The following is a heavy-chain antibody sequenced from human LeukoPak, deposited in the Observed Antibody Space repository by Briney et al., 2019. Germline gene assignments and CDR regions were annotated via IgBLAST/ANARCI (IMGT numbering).Heavy chain of an antibody. J-gene: IGHJ6*02. CDR1: GGSFSGYY. Sequence: SETLSLTCAVYGGSFSGYYWSWIRQPPGEGLEWIGEINHSGSTNYNPSLKSRVTISVDTSKNQFSLKLSSVTAADTAVYYCARLLLWFGAYGMDVWGQGTTVTVSS. CDR2: INHSGST. V-gene: IGHV4-34*01. CDR3: ARLLLWFGAYGMDV. D-gene: IGHD3-10*01.